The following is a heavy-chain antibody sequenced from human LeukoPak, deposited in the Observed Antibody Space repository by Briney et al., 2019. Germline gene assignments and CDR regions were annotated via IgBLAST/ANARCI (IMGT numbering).Heavy chain of an antibody. CDR2: ISAYNGNT. V-gene: IGHV1-18*01. CDR1: GYTFTSYG. D-gene: IGHD2-15*01. Sequence: EASVKVSCKASGYTFTSYGISWVRQAPGQGLEWMGWISAYNGNTNYAQKLQGRVTMTTDTSTSTAYMELRSLRSDDTAVYYCARFRRAAQNVPFDYWGQGTLVTVSS. CDR3: ARFRRAAQNVPFDY. J-gene: IGHJ4*02.